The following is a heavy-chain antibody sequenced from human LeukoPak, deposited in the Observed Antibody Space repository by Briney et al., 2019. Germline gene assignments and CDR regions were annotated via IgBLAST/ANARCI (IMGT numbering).Heavy chain of an antibody. CDR2: IVPLFGTA. CDR3: AFDGEWGPNGVAY. D-gene: IGHD3-10*01. CDR1: GCTFSTYA. V-gene: IGHV1-69*13. J-gene: IGHJ4*02. Sequence: GASVKVSCKASGCTFSTYAITWVRQAPGQGLEWMGGIVPLFGTADYAQKFQGRLTVTADESTRTAYMELSSLRSEDTALYYCAFDGEWGPNGVAYWGQGTLVTVSS.